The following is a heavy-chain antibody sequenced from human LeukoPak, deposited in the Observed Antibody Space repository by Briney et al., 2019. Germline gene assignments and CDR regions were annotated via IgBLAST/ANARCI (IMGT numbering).Heavy chain of an antibody. CDR2: ISSSSTYI. V-gene: IGHV3-21*01. CDR1: GFTFSSYS. Sequence: GGSLRLSCAASGFTFSSYSMNWVRQAPGKGLEWVSSISSSSTYIYYADSVKGRFTISRDNAKNSLYLQMNSLKGEDTAVYYCARESFSGWYDDDWGKGTLVTVSS. D-gene: IGHD6-19*01. J-gene: IGHJ4*02. CDR3: ARESFSGWYDDD.